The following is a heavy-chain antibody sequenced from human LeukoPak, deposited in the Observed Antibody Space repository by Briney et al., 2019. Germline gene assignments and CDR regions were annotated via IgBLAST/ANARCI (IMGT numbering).Heavy chain of an antibody. CDR3: ARGDFFGYGSGTLGEYYFDY. CDR1: GGSFSGYY. J-gene: IGHJ4*02. Sequence: SETLSLTCAVYGGSFSGYYWSWIRQPPGKGLEWIGEINHSGSTNYNPSLKSRVTISVDTSKNQFSLKLSSVTAADTAVYYCARGDFFGYGSGTLGEYYFDYWGQGTLVTVSS. D-gene: IGHD3-10*01. V-gene: IGHV4-34*01. CDR2: INHSGST.